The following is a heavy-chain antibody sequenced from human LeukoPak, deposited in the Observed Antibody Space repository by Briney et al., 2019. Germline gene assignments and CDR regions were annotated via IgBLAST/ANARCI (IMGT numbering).Heavy chain of an antibody. CDR2: ISYDGRVT. J-gene: IGHJ4*01. CDR3: AREMTTKGQFDS. CDR1: GFTFSHHS. Sequence: GGSLRLSCAASGFTFSHHSMNWIRQAPGKGLEWVAVISYDGRVTYYADSVRGRFTISRDNSKNIQYLQMNNMTPGDTAVYFCAREMTTKGQFDSWGRGTLVSVSS. D-gene: IGHD1-1*01. V-gene: IGHV3-30*04.